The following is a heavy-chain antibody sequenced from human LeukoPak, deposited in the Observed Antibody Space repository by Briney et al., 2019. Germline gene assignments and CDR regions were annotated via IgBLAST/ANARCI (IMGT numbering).Heavy chain of an antibody. V-gene: IGHV1-69*06. CDR2: IIPIFGTA. D-gene: IGHD3-3*01. CDR3: ARDAVYYDFWSGPSNRNWFDP. CDR1: GGTFSSYA. Sequence: SVKVSCKASGGTFSSYAISWVRQAPGQGLEWMGGIIPIFGTANYAQKFQGRVTITADKSTSTAYMELSSLRSEDTAVYYCARDAVYYDFWSGPSNRNWFDPWGQGTLVTVSS. J-gene: IGHJ5*02.